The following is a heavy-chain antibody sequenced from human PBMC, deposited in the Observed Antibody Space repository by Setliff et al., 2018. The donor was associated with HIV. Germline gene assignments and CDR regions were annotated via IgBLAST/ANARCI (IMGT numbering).Heavy chain of an antibody. CDR2: FSHGGTT. V-gene: IGHV4-39*07. D-gene: IGHD3-3*01. J-gene: IGHJ3*02. CDR1: GGSISSSSYY. CDR3: ARGVITVFGVVINDDAFDM. Sequence: SETLSLTCTVSGGSISSSSYYWGWIRQPPGKGLEWIGSFSHGGTTYYNPSLKSRVTISVDTSKNQVSLKLRSATAADTAVYYCARGVITVFGVVINDDAFDMWGQGTMVNVSS.